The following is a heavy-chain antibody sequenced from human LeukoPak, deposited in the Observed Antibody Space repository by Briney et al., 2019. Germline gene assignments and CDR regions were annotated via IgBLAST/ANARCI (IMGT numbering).Heavy chain of an antibody. Sequence: GGSLRLSCAASGFTFSSYAMTWVRQAPGKGLEWVSSIGSDYKTHYSESVKGRFAISRDNSKNTLYLQMNSLRAEDTAVYYCARTAAGTFFDYWGQGTLVTVSS. CDR2: IGSDYKT. CDR1: GFTFSSYA. CDR3: ARTAAGTFFDY. J-gene: IGHJ4*02. V-gene: IGHV3-23*01. D-gene: IGHD6-13*01.